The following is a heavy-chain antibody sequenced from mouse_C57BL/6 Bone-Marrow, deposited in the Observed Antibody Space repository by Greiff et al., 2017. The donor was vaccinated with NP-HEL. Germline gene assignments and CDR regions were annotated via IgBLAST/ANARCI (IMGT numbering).Heavy chain of an antibody. D-gene: IGHD1-1*01. CDR3: AREGSSYLYYAMDY. V-gene: IGHV5-4*01. CDR1: GFTFSSYA. CDR2: ISDGGSYT. J-gene: IGHJ4*01. Sequence: EVQRVESGGGLVKPGGSLKLSCAASGFTFSSYAMSWVRQTPEKRLEWVATISDGGSYTYYPDNVKGRFTISRDNAKNNLYLQMSHLKSEDTAMYYCAREGSSYLYYAMDYWGQGTSVTVSS.